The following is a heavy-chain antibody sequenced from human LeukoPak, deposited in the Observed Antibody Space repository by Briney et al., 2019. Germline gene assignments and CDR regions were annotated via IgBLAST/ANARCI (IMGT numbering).Heavy chain of an antibody. Sequence: SETLSLTCTVSGGSISSDYWSWIRQPPGKGLEWIGYTHYSGSSGYNPSLKSRVTMSVDTSKNQFSLRLSSVTAADTAVYYCARAGATMTTLDLEHWGHGTLVTVSS. CDR3: ARAGATMTTLDLEH. CDR2: THYSGSS. J-gene: IGHJ4*01. CDR1: GGSISSDY. D-gene: IGHD4-17*01. V-gene: IGHV4-59*01.